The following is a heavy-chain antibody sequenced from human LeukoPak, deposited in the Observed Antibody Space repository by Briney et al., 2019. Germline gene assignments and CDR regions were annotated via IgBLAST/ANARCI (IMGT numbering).Heavy chain of an antibody. CDR3: ARGKVVVVPAAMGPGYYYGMDV. CDR2: IIPIFGTA. V-gene: IGHV1-69*13. CDR1: GGTFSSYA. Sequence: SVKVSCKASGGTFSSYAISWVRQAPGQGLEWMGGIIPIFGTANYAQKFQGRVTITADESTSTAYMELSSLRSEDTAVYYCARGKVVVVPAAMGPGYYYGMDVWGQGTTVTVSS. J-gene: IGHJ6*02. D-gene: IGHD2-2*01.